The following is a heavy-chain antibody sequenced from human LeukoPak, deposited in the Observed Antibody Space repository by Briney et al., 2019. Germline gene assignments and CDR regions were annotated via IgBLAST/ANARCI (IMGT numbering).Heavy chain of an antibody. CDR1: GFTFSSYG. Sequence: RGSLRLSCTTSGFTFSSYGISWVRQAPGQGLEWVACISGYSGNTYSADTLQGRFTMTKDTSTSSPYLELKSLRSDDTAVYYCARDLRSSSVYDFDYWGQGTLISVSS. J-gene: IGHJ4*02. D-gene: IGHD6-6*01. V-gene: IGHV1-18*01. CDR2: ISGYSGNT. CDR3: ARDLRSSSVYDFDY.